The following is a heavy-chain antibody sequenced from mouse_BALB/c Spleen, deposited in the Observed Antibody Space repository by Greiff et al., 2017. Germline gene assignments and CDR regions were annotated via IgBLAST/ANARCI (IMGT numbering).Heavy chain of an antibody. Sequence: QVQLKESGPGLVAPSQSLSITCTVSGFSLTSYGVHWVRQPPGKGLEWLGVIWAGGSTNYNSALMSRLSISKDNSKSQVFLKMNSLQTDDTAMYYCARGPVYGSSSWFAYWGQGTLVTVSA. V-gene: IGHV2-9*02. CDR1: GFSLTSYG. CDR2: IWAGGST. D-gene: IGHD1-1*01. J-gene: IGHJ3*01. CDR3: ARGPVYGSSSWFAY.